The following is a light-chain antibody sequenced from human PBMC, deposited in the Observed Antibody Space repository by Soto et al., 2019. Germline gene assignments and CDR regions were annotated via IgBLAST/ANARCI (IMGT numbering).Light chain of an antibody. CDR3: QQYGSSPLT. Sequence: EIVLTESPGTLSLSPGERATLSCRASQSLSSSYLAWYQQKPGQAPRLLIYDASSRATGIPDRFSGSGSGTDFTLSMSRVEPEDYAVYYCQQYGSSPLTFGGGTGVDSK. V-gene: IGKV3-20*01. J-gene: IGKJ4*01. CDR1: QSLSSSY. CDR2: DAS.